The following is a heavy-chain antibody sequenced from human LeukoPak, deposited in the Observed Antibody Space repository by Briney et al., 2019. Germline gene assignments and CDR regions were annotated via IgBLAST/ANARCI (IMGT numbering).Heavy chain of an antibody. V-gene: IGHV3-7*01. J-gene: IGHJ4*02. CDR3: ARDGRFGELFEY. CDR1: GFTFSSYW. D-gene: IGHD3-10*01. Sequence: GGSLRLSCAASGFTFSSYWVSWVRQAPGKGLEWVANIKQDGSEKYYVDSVKGRFTISRDNAKNSLYLQMNSLRAEDTAVYYCARDGRFGELFEYWGQGTLVTVSS. CDR2: IKQDGSEK.